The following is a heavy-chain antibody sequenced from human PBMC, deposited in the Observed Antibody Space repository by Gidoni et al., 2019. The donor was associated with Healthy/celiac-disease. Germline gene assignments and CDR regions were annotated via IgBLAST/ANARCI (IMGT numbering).Heavy chain of an antibody. CDR2: ISSSSSTI. CDR3: ARGSIRVGDYDSLDY. CDR1: GFTYSSYS. J-gene: IGHJ4*02. V-gene: IGHV3-48*02. D-gene: IGHD2-21*02. Sequence: EVQLVESGGGLVQPGGSLRLSCAASGFTYSSYSMNWVRQAPGKGLEWVSYISSSSSTIYYADSVKGRFTISRDNAKNSLYLQMNSLRDEDTAVYYCARGSIRVGDYDSLDYWGQGTLVTVSS.